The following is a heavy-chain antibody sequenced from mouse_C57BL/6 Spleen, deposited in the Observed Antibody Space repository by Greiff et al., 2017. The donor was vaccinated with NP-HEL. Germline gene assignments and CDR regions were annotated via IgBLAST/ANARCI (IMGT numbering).Heavy chain of an antibody. CDR1: GYSITSGYY. V-gene: IGHV3-6*01. CDR3: AGQLRLPWFAY. CDR2: ISYDGSN. Sequence: EVQLQESGPGLVKPSQSLSLTCSVSGYSITSGYYWNWIRQFPGNKLEWMGYISYDGSNNYNPSLKNRISITRDTSKNQFFLKLNSVTTEDTATYYCAGQLRLPWFAYWGQGTLVTVSA. D-gene: IGHD3-2*02. J-gene: IGHJ3*01.